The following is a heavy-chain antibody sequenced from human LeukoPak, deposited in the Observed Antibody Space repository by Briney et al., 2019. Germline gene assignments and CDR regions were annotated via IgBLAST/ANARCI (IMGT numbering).Heavy chain of an antibody. V-gene: IGHV3-74*01. CDR1: GFTFSNYW. Sequence: GGSLRLSCAASGFTFSNYWMHWVRQAPGKGLVWVSRISADESSTAYADSAKGRFTISRDNSKNTLYLQMNSLRAEGTAVYYCAKDRSGSYSQGLDYWGQGTLVTVSS. D-gene: IGHD1-26*01. CDR2: ISADESST. CDR3: AKDRSGSYSQGLDY. J-gene: IGHJ4*02.